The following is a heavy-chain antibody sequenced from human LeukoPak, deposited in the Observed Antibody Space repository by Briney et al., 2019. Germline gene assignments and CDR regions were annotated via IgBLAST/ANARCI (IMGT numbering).Heavy chain of an antibody. CDR1: GYTFTTYT. CDR2: INAGDGNT. D-gene: IGHD6-13*01. V-gene: IGHV1-3*03. CDR3: ARDMRTPGQLVQYGGRAFDI. Sequence: GASVKVSCKASGYTFTTYTIHWVRQAPGQRLEWMGWINAGDGNTKYSQEFQDRVTITRDTSASTAYMELSSLRAEDTAVYYCARDMRTPGQLVQYGGRAFDIWGQGTMVTVSS. J-gene: IGHJ3*02.